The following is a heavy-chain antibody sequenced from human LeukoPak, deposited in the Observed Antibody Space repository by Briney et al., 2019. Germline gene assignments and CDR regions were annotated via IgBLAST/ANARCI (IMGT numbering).Heavy chain of an antibody. CDR3: ARDKLRDFWSGYYSAREYSFDY. J-gene: IGHJ4*02. V-gene: IGHV3-7*01. CDR2: IKQDGSEK. CDR1: GFTFSRYW. D-gene: IGHD3-3*01. Sequence: GGSLRLSCAASGFTFSRYWVSWVRQAPGKGLEWVANIKQDGSEKNYVDSVKGRITISRDNAKNSLYLQMNSLRAEDTAVYYCARDKLRDFWSGYYSAREYSFDYWGQGTLVTVSS.